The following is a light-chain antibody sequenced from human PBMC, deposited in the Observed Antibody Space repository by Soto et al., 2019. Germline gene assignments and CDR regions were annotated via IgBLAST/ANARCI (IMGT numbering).Light chain of an antibody. J-gene: IGKJ1*01. Sequence: IQLTQSPSSLSASVGDRVTITCRASQGISSYLAWYQQKPGKAPKLLIYDASTLQSGVPSRFSGSGSGTDFTLSISSLQAEDFATYYCQQSGGTPWTFGQGTKVDIK. V-gene: IGKV1-39*01. CDR1: QGISSY. CDR3: QQSGGTPWT. CDR2: DAS.